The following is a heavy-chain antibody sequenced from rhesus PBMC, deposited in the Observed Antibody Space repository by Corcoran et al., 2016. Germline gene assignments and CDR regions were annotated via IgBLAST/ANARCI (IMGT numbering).Heavy chain of an antibody. D-gene: IGHD6-13*01. J-gene: IGHJ4*01. Sequence: QVQLQESGPGLVKPSETLSLPCAVSGGSISSNYWSWVRPAPGTGLEWIGRIYGSGGSTDYNPSLKSRVTISTDTSKNQFSLKLSSVTAADTAVYYCAREDSSYLYYWGQGVLVTVSS. V-gene: IGHV4-160*01. CDR3: AREDSSYLYY. CDR2: IYGSGGST. CDR1: GGSISSNY.